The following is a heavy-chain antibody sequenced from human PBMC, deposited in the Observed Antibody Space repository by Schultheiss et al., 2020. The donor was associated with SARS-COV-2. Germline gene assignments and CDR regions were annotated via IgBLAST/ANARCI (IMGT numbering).Heavy chain of an antibody. V-gene: IGHV4-59*12. J-gene: IGHJ4*02. Sequence: SETLSLTCTVSGGSISSYYWSWFRQPPGKGLEYIGYISYSGSTNYNPSLKSRVTISVDTSKNQFSLKLSSVTAADTAVYYCARDSYSRFDYWGQGNLVTVSS. D-gene: IGHD6-13*01. CDR2: ISYSGST. CDR3: ARDSYSRFDY. CDR1: GGSISSYY.